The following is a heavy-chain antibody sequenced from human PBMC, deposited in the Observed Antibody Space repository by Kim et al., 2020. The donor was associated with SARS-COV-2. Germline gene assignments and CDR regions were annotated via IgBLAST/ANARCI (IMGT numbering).Heavy chain of an antibody. D-gene: IGHD1-26*01. Sequence: LQSRVTISVDTSKNPFSLKLSPVTAADTAVYYCARGPRYSGGQRQCYFDYWGQGTLVTVSS. CDR3: ARGPRYSGGQRQCYFDY. J-gene: IGHJ4*02. V-gene: IGHV4-39*07.